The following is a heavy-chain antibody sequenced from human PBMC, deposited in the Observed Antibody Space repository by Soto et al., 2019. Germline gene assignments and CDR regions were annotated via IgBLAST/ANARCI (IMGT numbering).Heavy chain of an antibody. CDR3: ARQTPGIAARLYYYYYMDV. D-gene: IGHD6-6*01. J-gene: IGHJ6*03. V-gene: IGHV4-59*08. CDR2: IYYSGST. CDR1: GGSISSYY. Sequence: SETLSLTCTVSGGSISSYYWSWIRQPPGKGQKWIGYIYYSGSTNYNPSLKSRVTISVDTSKNQFSLMLSSATADDTALYYCARQTPGIAARLYYYYYMDVWGKRTTVTVSS.